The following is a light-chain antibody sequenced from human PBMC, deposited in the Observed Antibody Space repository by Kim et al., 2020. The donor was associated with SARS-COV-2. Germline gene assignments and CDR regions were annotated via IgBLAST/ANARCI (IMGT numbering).Light chain of an antibody. CDR2: DVT. V-gene: IGLV2-11*01. CDR1: GSDVGYYNY. Sequence: GHSVTIACSGTGSDVGYYNYVSWYQHHPGKAPRLIIYDVTKRPSGVPDRFSGSKSDNTASLTISGLQAEDEGDYYCCSYTGSYTFIFGGGTQLTVL. CDR3: CSYTGSYTFI. J-gene: IGLJ2*01.